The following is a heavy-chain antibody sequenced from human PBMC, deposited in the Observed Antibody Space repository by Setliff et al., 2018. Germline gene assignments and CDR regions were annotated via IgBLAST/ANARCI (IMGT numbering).Heavy chain of an antibody. Sequence: PSETLSLTCTVYGGPLSGFSWNWIRQSPGGGLEWIGEITDTGSTNYNPSLKSRVTISVDTSKNQFSLKLSSVTAADTAVYYCARDRGYSGYDGNDYWGQGTLVTVSS. D-gene: IGHD5-12*01. V-gene: IGHV4-34*01. CDR1: GGPLSGFS. J-gene: IGHJ4*02. CDR3: ARDRGYSGYDGNDY. CDR2: ITDTGST.